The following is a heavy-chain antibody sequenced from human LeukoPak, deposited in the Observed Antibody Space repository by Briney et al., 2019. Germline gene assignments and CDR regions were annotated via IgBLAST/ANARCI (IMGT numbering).Heavy chain of an antibody. Sequence: GGSLRLSCAASGFTFSSYWMSRVRQAPGQGLEWVANIKQDGSEKYYVDSVKGRFTISRDNAKNSLYLQMNSLRAEDTAVYYCARVVYSGYDYGYYFDYWGQGTLVTVSS. CDR1: GFTFSSYW. CDR2: IKQDGSEK. V-gene: IGHV3-7*01. J-gene: IGHJ4*02. D-gene: IGHD5-12*01. CDR3: ARVVYSGYDYGYYFDY.